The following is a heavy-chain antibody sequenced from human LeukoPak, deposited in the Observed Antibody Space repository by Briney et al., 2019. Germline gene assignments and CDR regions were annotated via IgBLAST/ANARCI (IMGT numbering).Heavy chain of an antibody. CDR1: GFTFSSYW. D-gene: IGHD6-13*01. Sequence: GGSLRLSCAASGFTFSSYWMSWVRQAPGKGLEWVANIKQAGSEKYYVDSVKGRFTISRDNAKNSLYLQMSSLRAEDTAVYYCARGTIAAAGYYYFDYWGQGTQVTVSS. V-gene: IGHV3-7*04. CDR2: IKQAGSEK. J-gene: IGHJ4*02. CDR3: ARGTIAAAGYYYFDY.